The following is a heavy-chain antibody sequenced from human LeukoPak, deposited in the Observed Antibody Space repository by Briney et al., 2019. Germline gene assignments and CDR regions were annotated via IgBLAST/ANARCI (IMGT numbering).Heavy chain of an antibody. V-gene: IGHV3-23*01. J-gene: IGHJ5*02. CDR1: GFTFSSSW. D-gene: IGHD3-3*01. Sequence: PGGSLRLSCAASGFTFSSSWMSWVRQAPGKGLEWVSSISGSGGTTYYADPVKGRFTISRDNSKNTLYLQMDSLRAEDTALYYCAKHNDFWSVSNWFDPWGQGTLVIVSS. CDR2: ISGSGGTT. CDR3: AKHNDFWSVSNWFDP.